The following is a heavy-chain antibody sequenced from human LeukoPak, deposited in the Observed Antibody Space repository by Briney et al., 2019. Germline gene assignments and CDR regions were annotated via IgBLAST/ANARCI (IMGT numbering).Heavy chain of an antibody. CDR2: IYDSGST. V-gene: IGHV4-59*11. D-gene: IGHD2-2*01. Sequence: SETLSLTCTVSGGSISSHYWSWIRQPPGKGLEWIGYIYDSGSTNYNPSLKSRVTISVDTSKNQFSLKLSSVTAADTAVYYCARDLRGYCSSTSCYGGAFDIWGQGTMVTVSS. J-gene: IGHJ3*02. CDR3: ARDLRGYCSSTSCYGGAFDI. CDR1: GGSISSHY.